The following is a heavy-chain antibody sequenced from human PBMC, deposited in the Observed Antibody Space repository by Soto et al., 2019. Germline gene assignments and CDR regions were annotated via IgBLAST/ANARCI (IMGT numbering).Heavy chain of an antibody. V-gene: IGHV1-69*13. CDR3: ARDGSGYRSRASPMDV. Sequence: SVKVSCKASGDTFSSYAISWVRQAPGQGLEWMGGIIPIFGTANYAQKFQGRVTITADESTSTAYMGLSSLRSEDTAVYYCARDGSGYRSRASPMDVWGQGTTVTVSS. J-gene: IGHJ6*02. CDR1: GDTFSSYA. CDR2: IIPIFGTA. D-gene: IGHD3-22*01.